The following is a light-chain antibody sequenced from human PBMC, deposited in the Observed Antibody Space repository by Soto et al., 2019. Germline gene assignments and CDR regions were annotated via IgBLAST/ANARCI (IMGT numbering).Light chain of an antibody. CDR3: CSYTTSNTRQIV. V-gene: IGLV2-14*01. CDR2: DVS. CDR1: ISDVSGYNY. Sequence: QSVLTQPASVSGSRGQSITISCTGTISDVSGYNYVSWYQQHPGKAPKFMIYDVSNRPSGVSNRFSGSKSGNTASLTISGLQAEDEADYYCCSYTTSNTRQIVFGTGTKVTVL. J-gene: IGLJ1*01.